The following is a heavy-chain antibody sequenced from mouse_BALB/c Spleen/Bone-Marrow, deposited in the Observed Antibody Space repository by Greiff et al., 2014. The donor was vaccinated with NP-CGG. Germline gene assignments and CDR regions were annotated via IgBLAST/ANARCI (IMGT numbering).Heavy chain of an antibody. V-gene: IGHV2-2*02. Sequence: VQGVESGPGLVQPSQSLSITCTVSGFSLTSYGVHWVRQSPGKGLEWLGVIWSGGSTDYNAAFISRLSISKDNSKSQVFFKMNSLQVNDTAIYYCARYGNILDYWGQGTTFTVSS. CDR2: IWSGGST. D-gene: IGHD1-1*01. J-gene: IGHJ2*01. CDR3: ARYGNILDY. CDR1: GFSLTSYG.